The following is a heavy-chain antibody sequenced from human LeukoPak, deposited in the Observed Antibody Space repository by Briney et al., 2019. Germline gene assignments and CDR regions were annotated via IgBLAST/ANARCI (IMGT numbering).Heavy chain of an antibody. J-gene: IGHJ2*01. D-gene: IGHD3-22*01. CDR2: MYYSGST. Sequence: SETLSLTCSASGGSISNYYWSWIRQPPGKGLEWIGSMYYSGSTNYNPSLKSRATISEDTSKKQFSLKLSSVTAADTAVYYCARAGYDTSGFWYFDLWGRGTLVTVSS. V-gene: IGHV4-59*01. CDR3: ARAGYDTSGFWYFDL. CDR1: GGSISNYY.